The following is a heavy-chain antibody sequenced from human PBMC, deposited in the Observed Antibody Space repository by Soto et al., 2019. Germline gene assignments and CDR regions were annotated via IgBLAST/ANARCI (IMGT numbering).Heavy chain of an antibody. CDR1: GFSFSSHW. D-gene: IGHD6-19*01. J-gene: IGHJ4*02. V-gene: IGHV3-7*01. CDR2: INGDGSEV. CDR3: ARDSSDWSRDY. Sequence: GGSLRLSCTASGFSFSSHWMTWVRQAPGKGLVWVANINGDGSEVYYVDSVKGRFTVSRDNTKNSVYLQMNNLGVEDTAVYYCARDSSDWSRDYWGQGTLITVSS.